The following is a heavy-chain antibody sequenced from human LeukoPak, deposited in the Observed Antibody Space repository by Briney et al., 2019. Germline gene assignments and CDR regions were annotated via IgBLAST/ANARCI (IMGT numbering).Heavy chain of an antibody. J-gene: IGHJ5*02. CDR1: GFSFDDYD. D-gene: IGHD2-15*01. Sequence: GGSLRLSCAASGFSFDDYDIHWVRQAPGKGLEWVSGISWNSGTIDYADSVKGRFTISRDHAKNSLYLQMNSLRAEDTAVYSCARGADGVSSNSRGWFDPWGQGTLVTVSS. V-gene: IGHV3-9*01. CDR3: ARGADGVSSNSRGWFDP. CDR2: ISWNSGTI.